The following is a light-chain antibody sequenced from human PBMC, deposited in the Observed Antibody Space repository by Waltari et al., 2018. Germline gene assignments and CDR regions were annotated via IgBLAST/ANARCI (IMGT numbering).Light chain of an antibody. CDR2: LVS. Sequence: DIVMTQSPLSLSVTLGEPASISCRSSPSLLHRSGNTFLDWYLQKPGQSPQLLIYLVSNRASGVPDRFSGSGSGTDFTLKISRVEAEDVGVYFCMQARQTPWTFGQGTKVEIK. J-gene: IGKJ1*01. V-gene: IGKV2-28*01. CDR1: PSLLHRSGNTF. CDR3: MQARQTPWT.